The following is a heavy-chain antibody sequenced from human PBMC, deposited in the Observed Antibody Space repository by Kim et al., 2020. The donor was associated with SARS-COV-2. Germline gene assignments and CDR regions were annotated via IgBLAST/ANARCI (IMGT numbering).Heavy chain of an antibody. D-gene: IGHD6-13*01. CDR3: ARASIAAAGTNYYYGMDV. V-gene: IGHV1-69*02. CDR1: GGTFSSYT. CDR2: IIPILGIA. J-gene: IGHJ6*02. Sequence: SVKVSCKASGGTFSSYTISWVRQAPGQGLEWMGRIIPILGIANYAQKFQGRVTITADKSTSTAYMELSSLRSEDTAVYYCARASIAAAGTNYYYGMDVWGQGTTVTVSS.